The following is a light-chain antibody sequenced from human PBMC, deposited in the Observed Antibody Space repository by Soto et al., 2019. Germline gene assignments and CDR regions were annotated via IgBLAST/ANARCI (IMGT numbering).Light chain of an antibody. CDR2: GAS. V-gene: IGKV3-20*01. CDR1: QSVTSSY. Sequence: DIVVTHSPGTLSLSPGERATVSCRASQSVTSSYLTGYQQKPGQAPRLLIYGASTRAAGIPDRFSGSASGTDFTLTISRLEPEDFAVYYCQQYNTAPMTFGGGTKVDIK. J-gene: IGKJ4*01. CDR3: QQYNTAPMT.